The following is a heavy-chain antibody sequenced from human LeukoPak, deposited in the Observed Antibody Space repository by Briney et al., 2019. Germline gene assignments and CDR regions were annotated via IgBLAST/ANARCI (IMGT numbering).Heavy chain of an antibody. V-gene: IGHV3-23*01. CDR3: AKDAKRVTMIVVVARPRFFDY. CDR1: GFTFSSYA. J-gene: IGHJ4*02. CDR2: ISGSGDHT. D-gene: IGHD3-22*01. Sequence: GGSLRLSCAASGFTFSSYAMSWVRQAPGKGLEWVSGISGSGDHTYYADSVKGRFTISRDTSKNTLYLQMSSLRAEDTAIYYCAKDAKRVTMIVVVARPRFFDYWGQGTLVTVSS.